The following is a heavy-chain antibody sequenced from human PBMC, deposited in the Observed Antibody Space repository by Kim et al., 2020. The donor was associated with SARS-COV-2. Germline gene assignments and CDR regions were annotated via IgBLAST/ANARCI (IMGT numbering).Heavy chain of an antibody. CDR1: GYSFTSYW. CDR3: ARGGLGGYKDYYGMDV. J-gene: IGHJ6*02. D-gene: IGHD5-12*01. Sequence: GESLKISCKGSGYSFTSYWISWVRQMPGKGLEWMGRIDPSDSYTNYSPSFQGHVTISADKSISTAYLQWSSLKASDTAMYYCARGGLGGYKDYYGMDVWGQGTTVTVSS. V-gene: IGHV5-10-1*01. CDR2: IDPSDSYT.